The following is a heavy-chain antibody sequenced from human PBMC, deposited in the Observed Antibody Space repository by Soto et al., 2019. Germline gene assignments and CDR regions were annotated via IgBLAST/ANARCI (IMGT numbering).Heavy chain of an antibody. D-gene: IGHD7-27*01. CDR2: ISGYGGKR. Sequence: IQLVQSAGAVKRPGASVKVSCKASGYTFNTFGVTWVRQAPGQGLEWMGCISGYGGKRDYSRKLQGRITLTADPSTSTTYMELRNLTSDDTAVYYCARGWGKFLGVNDFWGLGTLVTVSS. J-gene: IGHJ4*02. CDR3: ARGWGKFLGVNDF. V-gene: IGHV1-18*01. CDR1: GYTFNTFG.